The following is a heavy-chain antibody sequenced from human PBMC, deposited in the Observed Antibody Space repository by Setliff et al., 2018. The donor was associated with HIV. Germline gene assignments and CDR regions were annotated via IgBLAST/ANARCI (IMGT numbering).Heavy chain of an antibody. J-gene: IGHJ6*03. CDR1: GGSISSHY. CDR2: IYDSGST. CDR3: ARHRDPPGSRWIYYYYYMDL. Sequence: SETLSLTCTVSGGSISSHYWSWIRQPPGKGLEWIGSIYDSGSTSYNPSLSSRFTISVDTSKNQVSLRLRSVTAADTGVYYCARHRDPPGSRWIYYYYYMDLWGEGTTVTVSS. D-gene: IGHD6-13*01. V-gene: IGHV4-59*04.